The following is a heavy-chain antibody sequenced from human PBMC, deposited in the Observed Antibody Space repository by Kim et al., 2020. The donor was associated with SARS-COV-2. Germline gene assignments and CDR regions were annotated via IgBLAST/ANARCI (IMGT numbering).Heavy chain of an antibody. V-gene: IGHV3-9*01. Sequence: GGSLRLSCAASGFTFDDYAMPWVRQAPGKGLEWVSDISWNSGSIGYADSVKGRFTISRDNAKNSLYLQMNSLRAEDTALYYCAKDSTGQRADWFDPWGQGTLVTVSS. CDR1: GFTFDDYA. CDR2: ISWNSGSI. D-gene: IGHD6-25*01. CDR3: AKDSTGQRADWFDP. J-gene: IGHJ5*02.